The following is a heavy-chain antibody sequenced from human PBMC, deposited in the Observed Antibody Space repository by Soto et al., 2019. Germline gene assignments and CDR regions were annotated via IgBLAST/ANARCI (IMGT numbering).Heavy chain of an antibody. D-gene: IGHD3-3*01. CDR3: ARDGHDSVDLDY. V-gene: IGHV3-74*01. CDR1: GFTFSSYG. CDR2: LNSDGSDT. Sequence: EVQLVESGGGLVQPGGSLRLSCAASGFTFSSYGMHWVRQAPGKGLLWVSRLNSDGSDTSYAESVKGRFTISRDNAKNTLYLQMNRLRAEDTAVYYCARDGHDSVDLDYWGRGTLVTVSS. J-gene: IGHJ4*02.